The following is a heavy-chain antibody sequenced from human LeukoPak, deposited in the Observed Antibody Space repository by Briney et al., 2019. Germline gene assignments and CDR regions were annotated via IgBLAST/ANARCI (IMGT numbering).Heavy chain of an antibody. V-gene: IGHV4-4*07. D-gene: IGHD2-2*01. CDR2: IYTSGST. CDR1: GGSISSYY. J-gene: IGHJ4*02. CDR3: AREDYCSSTSCSDY. Sequence: SETLSLTCTVSGGSISSYYWSWIRQPAGKGLEWIGRIYTSGSTNYNPSLKSRVTMSVDTSKNQFSLKLSSVTAADTAVYYCAREDYCSSTSCSDYWGQGTLVTVSS.